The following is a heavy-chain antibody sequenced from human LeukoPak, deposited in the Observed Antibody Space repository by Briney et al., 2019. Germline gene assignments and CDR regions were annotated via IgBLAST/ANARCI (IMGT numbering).Heavy chain of an antibody. J-gene: IGHJ6*02. CDR2: ISSSGSTI. V-gene: IGHV3-11*04. CDR3: ANALSGDPRLLDPLLDV. D-gene: IGHD7-27*01. CDR1: GFTFSDYY. Sequence: PGGSLRLSCAASGFTFSDYYMSWIRQAPGKGLEWVSYISSSGSTIYYADSVKGRFTISRDNAKNSLYQQMNSLRADDTAVYYCANALSGDPRLLDPLLDVWGQGTTVIASS.